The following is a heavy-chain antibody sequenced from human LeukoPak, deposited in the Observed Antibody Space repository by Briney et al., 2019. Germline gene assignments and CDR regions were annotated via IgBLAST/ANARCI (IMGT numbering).Heavy chain of an antibody. Sequence: SETLSLTCTVSGGSISGYYYNWIRQPPGKGLEWIAYIYYSGSTNYNPSLKSRVTISLDTSKNQFSLKLSSVTTADTAVYYCARSVVTLYWYFDLWGRGTLVTVSS. V-gene: IGHV4-59*01. D-gene: IGHD4-23*01. J-gene: IGHJ2*01. CDR2: IYYSGST. CDR3: ARSVVTLYWYFDL. CDR1: GGSISGYY.